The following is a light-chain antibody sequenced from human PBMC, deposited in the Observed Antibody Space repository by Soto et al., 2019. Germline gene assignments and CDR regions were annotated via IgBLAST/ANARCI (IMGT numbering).Light chain of an antibody. CDR1: QSVTSTY. V-gene: IGKV3-20*01. Sequence: EIVLTQSPGTLSLSPGERATLSCRASQSVTSTYLAWYQQKPGQAPRLLIYGASRRATDIPDRFSGSGSGTVFTLTISRLEPEDFAVYYCQLYHSSSYTFGQGTKLEIE. CDR3: QLYHSSSYT. CDR2: GAS. J-gene: IGKJ2*01.